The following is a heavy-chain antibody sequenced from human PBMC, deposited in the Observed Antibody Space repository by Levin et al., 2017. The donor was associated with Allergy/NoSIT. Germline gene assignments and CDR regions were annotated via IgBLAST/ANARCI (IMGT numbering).Heavy chain of an antibody. CDR1: GFTFSSYW. J-gene: IGHJ4*02. CDR3: ATEIAVAEDY. CDR2: IKQDGSEK. Sequence: GESLKISCAASGFTFSSYWMSWVRQAPGKGLEWVANIKQDGSEKYYVDSVKGRFTISRDNAKNSLYLQMNSLRAEDTAVYYCATEIAVAEDYWGQGTLVTVSS. D-gene: IGHD6-19*01. V-gene: IGHV3-7*01.